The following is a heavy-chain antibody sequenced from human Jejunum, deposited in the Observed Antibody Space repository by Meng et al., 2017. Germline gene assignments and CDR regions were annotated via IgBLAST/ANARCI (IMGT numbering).Heavy chain of an antibody. V-gene: IGHV6-1*01. CDR2: TNYRSKWYN. CDR3: ARAREGGWYFDL. D-gene: IGHD1-26*01. CDR1: GDSVVSNSAA. Sequence: GRVQQLGPGLGEPSQTLALHWASSGDSVVSNSAAWDWIRQSSSRGLEWRGRTNYRSKWYNDYAVSVKSRITINPATTKNQFSLQLNSVTPEDTAVYYCARAREGGWYFDLWGRGTLVTVSS. J-gene: IGHJ2*01.